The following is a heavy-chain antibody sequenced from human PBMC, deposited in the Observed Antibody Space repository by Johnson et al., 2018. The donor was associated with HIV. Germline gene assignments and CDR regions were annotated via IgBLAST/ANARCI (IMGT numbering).Heavy chain of an antibody. CDR3: ARDPSDYDSSGLALRNDAFDI. Sequence: QVQLVESGGDLVKPGGSLRLSCAASGFTFSSYPMHWVRQAPGKGLEWVAVISYDGSNKYYADSVKGRFTISRDNSKNTLYLQMNSLRAEDTAVYYCARDPSDYDSSGLALRNDAFDIWGQGTMVTVSS. CDR1: GFTFSSYP. J-gene: IGHJ3*02. CDR2: ISYDGSNK. D-gene: IGHD3-22*01. V-gene: IGHV3-30*04.